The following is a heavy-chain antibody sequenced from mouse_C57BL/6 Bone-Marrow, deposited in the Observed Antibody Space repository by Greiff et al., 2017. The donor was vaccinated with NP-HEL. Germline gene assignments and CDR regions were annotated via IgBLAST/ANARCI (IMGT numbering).Heavy chain of an antibody. J-gene: IGHJ3*01. CDR3: ARPFYYYGSSYGFDY. V-gene: IGHV1-61*01. D-gene: IGHD1-1*01. Sequence: VQLQQPGAELVRPGSSVKLSCKASGYTFTSYWMDWVKQRPGQGLEWIGNIYPSDSETHYNQKFKDKATLTVDKSSSTAYMQLSSLTSEDSAVYYCARPFYYYGSSYGFDYWGQGTLVTVSA. CDR2: IYPSDSET. CDR1: GYTFTSYW.